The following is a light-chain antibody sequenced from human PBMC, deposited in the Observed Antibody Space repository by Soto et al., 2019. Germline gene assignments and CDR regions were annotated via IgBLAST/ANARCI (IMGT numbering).Light chain of an antibody. V-gene: IGKV1-5*01. Sequence: DIQMTQSPSALSASVGDRVTITCRASQSVSNLLAWYQQMPGKAPKLLIYDASTLMSGAPSRFSGSGFGTELTLSISSLQPDDFATYYCQQYNAYSSWTFGQGTKVEIK. CDR2: DAS. CDR1: QSVSNL. J-gene: IGKJ1*01. CDR3: QQYNAYSSWT.